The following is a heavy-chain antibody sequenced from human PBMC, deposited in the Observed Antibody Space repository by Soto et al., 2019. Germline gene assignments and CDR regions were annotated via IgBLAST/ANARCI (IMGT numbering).Heavy chain of an antibody. CDR1: GYSFTSYW. Sequence: HGESLKISCKGSGYSFTSYWIGWVRQMPGKGLEWMGIIYPGDSDTRYSPSFQGQVTISADKSISTAYLQWSSLKASDTAMYYCARHTSHRSSRVYYGMDVWGQGTTVTVSS. V-gene: IGHV5-51*01. D-gene: IGHD6-13*01. J-gene: IGHJ6*02. CDR2: IYPGDSDT. CDR3: ARHTSHRSSRVYYGMDV.